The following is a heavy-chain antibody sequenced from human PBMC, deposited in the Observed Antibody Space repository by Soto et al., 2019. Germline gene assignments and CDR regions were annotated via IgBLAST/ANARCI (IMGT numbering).Heavy chain of an antibody. V-gene: IGHV3-13*01. CDR1: GFTFSSYD. J-gene: IGHJ6*02. CDR3: ARVAAAGDAWGYYYGMDV. D-gene: IGHD6-13*01. CDR2: IGTAGDT. Sequence: GSLRLSCAASGFTFSSYDMHWVRQATGKGLEWVSAIGTAGDTYYPGSVKGRFTISRENAKNSLYLQMNSLRAGDTAVYYCARVAAAGDAWGYYYGMDVWGQGTTVTVSS.